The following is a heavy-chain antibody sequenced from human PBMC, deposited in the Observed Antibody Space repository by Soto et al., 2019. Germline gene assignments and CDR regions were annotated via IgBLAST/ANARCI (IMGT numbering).Heavy chain of an antibody. CDR1: GGSISSGDYY. D-gene: IGHD2-21*02. V-gene: IGHV4-30-4*01. J-gene: IGHJ3*02. CDR2: IYYSGST. Sequence: KPSETLSLTCTVSGGSISSGDYYWSWIRQPPGKGLEWIGYIYYSGSTYYNPSLKSRVTISVDTSKNQFSLKLSSVTAADTAVYYCARALSGLLFEDAFDIWGQGTMVTVSS. CDR3: ARALSGLLFEDAFDI.